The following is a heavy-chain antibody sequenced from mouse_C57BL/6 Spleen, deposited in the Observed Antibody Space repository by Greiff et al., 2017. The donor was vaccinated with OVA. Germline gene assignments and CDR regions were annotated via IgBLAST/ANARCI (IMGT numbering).Heavy chain of an antibody. V-gene: IGHV3-6*01. D-gene: IGHD1-1*01. Sequence: EVKLVESGPGLVKPSQSLSLSCSVSGYSITSGYYWNWIRQFPGNKLEWMGYISYDGSNNYNPSLKNRISLTRDTSKNPFFLQMKSGTTEDTTTEYCARDQDDYGSSLYWYFDVWGTGTTVTVSS. J-gene: IGHJ1*03. CDR2: ISYDGSN. CDR3: ARDQDDYGSSLYWYFDV. CDR1: GYSITSGYY.